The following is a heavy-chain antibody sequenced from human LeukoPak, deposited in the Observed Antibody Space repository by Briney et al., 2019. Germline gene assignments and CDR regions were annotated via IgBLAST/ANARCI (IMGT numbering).Heavy chain of an antibody. CDR1: GFTFSSYV. CDR3: TKLDTVEFAYYDILTGYYSL. D-gene: IGHD3-9*01. Sequence: PGGSLRLSCAASGFTFSSYVMSWVRQAPGKGLEWVSVVSGSGGSTYYADSVKGRFTISRDNSRNTLYLQMDSLRAEDTAVYYCTKLDTVEFAYYDILTGYYSLWGQGSLVTVSS. V-gene: IGHV3-23*01. CDR2: VSGSGGST. J-gene: IGHJ4*02.